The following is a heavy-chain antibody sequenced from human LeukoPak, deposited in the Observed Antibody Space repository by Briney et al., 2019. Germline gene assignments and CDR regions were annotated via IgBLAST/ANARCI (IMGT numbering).Heavy chain of an antibody. D-gene: IGHD2-2*01. CDR3: ARFLRSSTSCYFDY. V-gene: IGHV4-34*01. J-gene: IGHJ4*02. CDR1: GGSFSGYY. CDR2: INHSGST. Sequence: PSETLSLTYAVYGGSFSGYYWSWIRQPPGKGLEWIGEINHSGSTNYNPSLKSRVTISVDTSKNQFSLKLSSVTAADTAVYYCARFLRSSTSCYFDYWGQGTLVTVSS.